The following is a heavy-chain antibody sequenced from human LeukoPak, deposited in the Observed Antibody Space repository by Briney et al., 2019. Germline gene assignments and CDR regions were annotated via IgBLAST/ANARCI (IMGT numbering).Heavy chain of an antibody. J-gene: IGHJ4*02. CDR2: IYYSGNT. CDR3: ARDNGGDDPPTLDY. CDR1: GYSISSGFY. V-gene: IGHV4-38-2*02. Sequence: PSETLALTCAVSGYSISSGFYWAWIRQPPGKGLEWLGIIYYSGNTYYNPSLKSRLTISVDTSKNEFSLKLSSGTAADTAVYYCARDNGGDDPPTLDYWGQGTLVTVSS. D-gene: IGHD2-8*01.